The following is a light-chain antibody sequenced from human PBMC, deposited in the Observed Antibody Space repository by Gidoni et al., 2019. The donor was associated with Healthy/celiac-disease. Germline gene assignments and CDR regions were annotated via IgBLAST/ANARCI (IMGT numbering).Light chain of an antibody. Sequence: DIQMTQSPSSLSASVGDRVTITCQASQDISNYLNWYQQKPGQAPKLLIYDASNLETGVPSRFSGSGSGTDFTFTISSLQPEDIATYYCQQYDKLPTFGGGTKVEIK. V-gene: IGKV1-33*01. CDR1: QDISNY. CDR2: DAS. J-gene: IGKJ4*01. CDR3: QQYDKLPT.